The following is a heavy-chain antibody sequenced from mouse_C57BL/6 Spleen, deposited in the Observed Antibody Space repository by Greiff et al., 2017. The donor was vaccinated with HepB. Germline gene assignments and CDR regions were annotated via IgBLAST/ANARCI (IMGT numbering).Heavy chain of an antibody. CDR2: IYPRSGNT. Sequence: QVQLQQSGAELARPGASVKLSCKASGYTFTSYGISWVKQRTGQGLEWIGEIYPRSGNTYYNEKFKGKATLTADKSSSTAYMELRSLTSEDSAVYFCARGGITTVVAESWFAYWGQGTLVTVSA. V-gene: IGHV1-81*01. CDR3: ARGGITTVVAESWFAY. CDR1: GYTFTSYG. D-gene: IGHD1-1*01. J-gene: IGHJ3*01.